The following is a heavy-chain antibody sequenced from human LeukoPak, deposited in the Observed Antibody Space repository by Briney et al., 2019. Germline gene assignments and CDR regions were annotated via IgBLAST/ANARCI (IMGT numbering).Heavy chain of an antibody. V-gene: IGHV3-21*01. D-gene: IGHD3-10*01. Sequence: PGGSLRLSCAASGFTFSSYIMNWVRQAPGKGLEWVSSISSSSSYIYYVDSVKGRFTISRDNDKNSLYLQMNSLRVEDTAVYYCARDVLWFGELWFDPWGQGTLVTVSS. CDR1: GFTFSSYI. CDR2: ISSSSSYI. J-gene: IGHJ5*02. CDR3: ARDVLWFGELWFDP.